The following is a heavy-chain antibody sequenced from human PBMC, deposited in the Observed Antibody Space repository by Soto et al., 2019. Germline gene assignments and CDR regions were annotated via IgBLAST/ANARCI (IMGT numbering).Heavy chain of an antibody. V-gene: IGHV4-31*03. CDR3: ARGIGRRLGLYSYGYGDNYYYYYGMDV. CDR1: GGSISSGGYY. D-gene: IGHD5-18*01. CDR2: IYYSGST. Sequence: SETLSLTCTVSGGSISSGGYYWSWIRQHPGKGLEWIGYIYYSGSTYYNPSLKSRVTISVDTSKNQFSLKLSSLTAADTAVYYCARGIGRRLGLYSYGYGDNYYYYYGMDVWGQGTTVTVSS. J-gene: IGHJ6*02.